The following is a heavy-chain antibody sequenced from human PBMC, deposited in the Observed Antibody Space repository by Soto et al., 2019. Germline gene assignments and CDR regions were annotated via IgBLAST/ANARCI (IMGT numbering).Heavy chain of an antibody. CDR1: GGSVSSGSYY. D-gene: IGHD2-15*01. CDR2: IYYSGST. Sequence: SETLSLTCTVSGGSVSSGSYYWSWIRQPPGKGLEWIGYIYYSGSTNYNPSLKSRVTISVDTSKNQFSLKLSSVTAADTAVYYCARDRLSGGYVVGYFDYWGQGTLVTVS. J-gene: IGHJ4*02. CDR3: ARDRLSGGYVVGYFDY. V-gene: IGHV4-61*01.